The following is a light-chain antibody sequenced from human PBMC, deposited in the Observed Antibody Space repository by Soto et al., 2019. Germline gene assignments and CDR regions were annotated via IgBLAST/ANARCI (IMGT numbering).Light chain of an antibody. Sequence: DIQLTQSPSSLSASFGDRVTMTCRASQGIGIYLAWFQQRPGNTPKLLIYAASTLQSGVPSRVSGSGSGTDFTLTISSLQPEDVATYYWQKYNSAPLTFGGGTRVEIK. CDR1: QGIGIY. J-gene: IGKJ4*01. V-gene: IGKV1-27*01. CDR2: AAS. CDR3: QKYNSAPLT.